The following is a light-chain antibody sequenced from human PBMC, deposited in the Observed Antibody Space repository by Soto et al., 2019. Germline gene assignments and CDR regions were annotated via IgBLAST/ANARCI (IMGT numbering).Light chain of an antibody. CDR3: AAWDDSLSAYV. CDR2: SNN. J-gene: IGLJ1*01. CDR1: SSNIGSNR. Sequence: QAVVTQPPSASVTPGQRVTISCSGSSSNIGSNRVNWYQQVPGTAPKLLIYSNNQRPSGVPDRFSASKSGTSASLAISGLQSEDEADYSCAAWDDSLSAYVFGPGTKVTVL. V-gene: IGLV1-44*01.